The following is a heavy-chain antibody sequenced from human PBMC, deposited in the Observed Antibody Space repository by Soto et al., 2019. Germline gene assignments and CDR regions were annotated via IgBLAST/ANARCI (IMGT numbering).Heavy chain of an antibody. CDR2: IYTSGST. V-gene: IGHV4-4*07. CDR3: ARASIAARPYGSSWYPLFDY. Sequence: SETLSLTCTVSGGSISSYYWSWIRQPAGKGLEWIGRIYTSGSTNYNPSFKSRVTMSVDTSKNQFSLKLSSVTAADTAVYYCARASIAARPYGSSWYPLFDYWGQGTLVTVSS. D-gene: IGHD6-13*01. CDR1: GGSISSYY. J-gene: IGHJ4*02.